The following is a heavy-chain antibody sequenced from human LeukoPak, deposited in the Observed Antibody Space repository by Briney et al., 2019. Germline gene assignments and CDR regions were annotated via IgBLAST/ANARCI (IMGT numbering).Heavy chain of an antibody. J-gene: IGHJ4*02. V-gene: IGHV4-59*08. D-gene: IGHD3-10*01. CDR2: IYYSGST. CDR1: GGSISSYY. CDR3: ARSAYYYGSGSYSPVLDY. Sequence: SETLSLTCSVSGGSISSYYWSWIRQPPGKGLEWIGYIYYSGSTNYNPSLKSRVTISVDTSKNQFSLKLSSVTAADTAVYYCARSAYYYGSGSYSPVLDYWGQGTLVTVSS.